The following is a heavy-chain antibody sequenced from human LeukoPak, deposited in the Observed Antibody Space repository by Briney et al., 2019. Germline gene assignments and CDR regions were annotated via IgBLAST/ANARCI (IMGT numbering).Heavy chain of an antibody. CDR1: GLTFSSHA. CDR2: ISGSDGST. D-gene: IGHD3-10*01. CDR3: AKSRLSADNYGSGTYPVDY. J-gene: IGHJ4*02. V-gene: IGHV3-23*01. Sequence: PGGSLRLSCAASGLTFSSHAMTWVRLAPGKGLEWVSSISGSDGSTYYADSVKGRFTISRDDSKNTLYVQMNTLRADDTAVYYCAKSRLSADNYGSGTYPVDYWGQGTLVTVSS.